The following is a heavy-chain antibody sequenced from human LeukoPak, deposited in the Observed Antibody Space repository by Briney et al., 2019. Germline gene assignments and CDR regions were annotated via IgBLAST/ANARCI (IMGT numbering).Heavy chain of an antibody. D-gene: IGHD3-22*01. CDR1: GFTFTSSA. CDR2: IVVGSGNT. J-gene: IGHJ6*03. Sequence: SVKVSCKASGFTFTSSAMQWVRQARGQRLEWIGWIVVGSGNTNYAQKFQGRVTITADKSTSTAYMELSSLRSEDTAVYYCARQEYYYDSSGYFNVYYYYYMDVWGKGTTVTVSS. CDR3: ARQEYYYDSSGYFNVYYYYYMDV. V-gene: IGHV1-58*02.